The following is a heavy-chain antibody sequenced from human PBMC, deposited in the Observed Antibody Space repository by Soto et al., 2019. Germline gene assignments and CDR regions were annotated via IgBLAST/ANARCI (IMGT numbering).Heavy chain of an antibody. Sequence: QVQLQESGPGLVKPSGTLTLTCVVSGGSINSENWWSWVRQPPGKGLEWIGEIYHSGTTNYNPSLESRGSISMDKSKNQFSLRLNSVSAADTAVYYCARWVEVWGQGTTVTVSS. V-gene: IGHV4-4*02. CDR1: GGSINSENW. CDR2: IYHSGTT. CDR3: ARWVEV. J-gene: IGHJ6*02.